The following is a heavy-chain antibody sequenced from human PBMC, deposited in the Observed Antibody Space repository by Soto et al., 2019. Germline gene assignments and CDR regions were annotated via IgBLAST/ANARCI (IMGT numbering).Heavy chain of an antibody. Sequence: SQTLSLTCAISGDSVSSNSAAWNWIRQSPSRGLEWLGRTYYRSKWYNDYAVSVKSRITINPDTSKNQFSLQLNSVTPEDTAVYYCARDHCTNGVCYTHYFDYSGQGTLVTVSS. D-gene: IGHD2-8*01. CDR2: TYYRSKWYN. CDR1: GDSVSSNSAA. CDR3: ARDHCTNGVCYTHYFDY. J-gene: IGHJ4*02. V-gene: IGHV6-1*01.